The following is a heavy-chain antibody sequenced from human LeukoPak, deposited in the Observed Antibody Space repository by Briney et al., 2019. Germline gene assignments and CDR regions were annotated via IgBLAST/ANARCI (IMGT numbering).Heavy chain of an antibody. CDR3: AKDFQGRPYSGSYVLDY. J-gene: IGHJ4*02. D-gene: IGHD1-26*01. CDR2: ISSNGGST. Sequence: SGGSLRLSCAASGFTFSSYAMHWVRQAPGKGLEYVSGISSNGGSTYYANSVKGRFTISRDNSKNTLYLQMNSLRAEDTAVYYCAKDFQGRPYSGSYVLDYWGQGTLVTVSS. CDR1: GFTFSSYA. V-gene: IGHV3-64*01.